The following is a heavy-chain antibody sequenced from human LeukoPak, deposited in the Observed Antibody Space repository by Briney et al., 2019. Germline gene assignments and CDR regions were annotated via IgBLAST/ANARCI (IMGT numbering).Heavy chain of an antibody. CDR3: VKVMAERNTSSPYFDH. D-gene: IGHD1-1*01. Sequence: GGSLRLSCVGSGLTFSSYDIHWVRQAPGKGLEWVAVMSFDESKRYYADSVKGRFFVSRDTPLNTVQRQLNNLTTEDTAVYFCVKVMAERNTSSPYFDHWGRGPLVTVSS. J-gene: IGHJ4*02. CDR2: MSFDESKR. CDR1: GLTFSSYD. V-gene: IGHV3-30*18.